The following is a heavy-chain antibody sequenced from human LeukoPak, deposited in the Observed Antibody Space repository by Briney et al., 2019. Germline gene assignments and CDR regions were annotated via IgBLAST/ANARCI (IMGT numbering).Heavy chain of an antibody. CDR2: INPSSGGT. D-gene: IGHD2-21*02. J-gene: IGHJ3*02. CDR3: ARDPSYCGGDCYAFDI. V-gene: IGHV1-46*01. CDR1: GYTFINYY. Sequence: GASVKVSCKACGYTFINYYLHWVRQAPGQGLEWMGIINPSSGGTSYAQKFQGRVTMTRATSTSTVYMELSSLRPEDTAVYYCARDPSYCGGDCYAFDIWGQGTMVTVSS.